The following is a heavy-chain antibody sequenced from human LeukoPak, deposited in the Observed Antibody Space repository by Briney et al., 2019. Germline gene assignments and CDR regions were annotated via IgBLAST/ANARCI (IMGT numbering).Heavy chain of an antibody. V-gene: IGHV1-46*01. J-gene: IGHJ6*02. CDR1: GYTFTSYF. CDR2: INPSGGST. Sequence: ASVKVSCKASGYTFTSYFMHWVRQAPGQGLEWMGIINPSGGSTSYAQKFQGRVTMTRDTSTSTVYMELSSLRSEDTAVYYCARDQVSYYDSRDSYYHYGMDVWGQGTTVTVSS. CDR3: ARDQVSYYDSRDSYYHYGMDV. D-gene: IGHD3-22*01.